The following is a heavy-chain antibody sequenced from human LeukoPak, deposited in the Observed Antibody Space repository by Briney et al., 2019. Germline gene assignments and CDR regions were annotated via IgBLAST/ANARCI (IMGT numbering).Heavy chain of an antibody. Sequence: SVKVSCKASGGTFSSYAISWVRQAPGQGLEWMGRTIPILGIANYAQKFQGRVTITADKSTSTAYMELSSLRSEDTAVYYCARDGESYWGHYWGQGTLVTVSS. CDR2: TIPILGIA. V-gene: IGHV1-69*04. J-gene: IGHJ4*02. CDR3: ARDGESYWGHY. CDR1: GGTFSSYA. D-gene: IGHD1-26*01.